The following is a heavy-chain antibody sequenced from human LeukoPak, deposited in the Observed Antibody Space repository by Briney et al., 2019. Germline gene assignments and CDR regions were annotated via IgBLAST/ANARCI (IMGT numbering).Heavy chain of an antibody. D-gene: IGHD2-15*01. Sequence: PSETLSLTCTVSGGSVNSGSYYWNWIVQPPGKGLEWIGCMYYSGSTNYNPSLKSRVTISVDTSKNQFSLKLSSVTAADTAGYYCARGGYCSGGSRYKDFDYWGQGTLVTVSS. V-gene: IGHV4-61*01. J-gene: IGHJ4*02. CDR3: ARGGYCSGGSRYKDFDY. CDR2: MYYSGST. CDR1: GGSVNSGSYY.